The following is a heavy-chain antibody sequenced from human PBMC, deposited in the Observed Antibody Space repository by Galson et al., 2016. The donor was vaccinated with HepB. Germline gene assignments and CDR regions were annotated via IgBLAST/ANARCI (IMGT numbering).Heavy chain of an antibody. V-gene: IGHV3-73*01. Sequence: SLRLSCAASGFTFSGSAIHWVRQASGKGLEWVGRIRDKAYNYATAYAASVKGRFTISRDDSKNTAYLQMNSLKTEDTAVYYCSGAGRDYVGNTIPGAYWGQGTLVTVSS. D-gene: IGHD4-23*01. CDR2: IRDKAYNYAT. CDR3: SGAGRDYVGNTIPGAY. J-gene: IGHJ4*02. CDR1: GFTFSGSA.